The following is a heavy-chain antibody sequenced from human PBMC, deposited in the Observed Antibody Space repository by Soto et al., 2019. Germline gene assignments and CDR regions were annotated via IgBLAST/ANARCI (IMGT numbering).Heavy chain of an antibody. CDR2: IRSKAYGGTT. CDR3: TSSYYDILTGYSMDYYHGMDV. CDR1: GFTFGDYA. D-gene: IGHD3-9*01. V-gene: IGHV3-49*04. Sequence: PGGSLRLSCTASGFTFGDYAMSWVRQAPGKGLEWVGFIRSKAYGGTTEYAASVKGRFTISRDDSKSIAYLQMNSLKTEDTAVYYCTSSYYDILTGYSMDYYHGMDVWGQGTTVTVSS. J-gene: IGHJ6*02.